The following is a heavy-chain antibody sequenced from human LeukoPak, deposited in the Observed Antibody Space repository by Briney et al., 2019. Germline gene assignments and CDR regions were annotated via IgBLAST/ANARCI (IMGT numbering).Heavy chain of an antibody. D-gene: IGHD5-18*01. CDR3: ARPIAGYSYGTLDNWFDP. V-gene: IGHV5-51*01. CDR2: IYPGDSDT. J-gene: IGHJ5*02. Sequence: GESLKISCKGSGYSFTSYWIGWVRQMPGKGLEWMGIIYPGDSDTRYSPSFQGQVTIPADKSISTAYLQWSSLKASDTAMYYCARPIAGYSYGTLDNWFDPWGQGTLVTVSS. CDR1: GYSFTSYW.